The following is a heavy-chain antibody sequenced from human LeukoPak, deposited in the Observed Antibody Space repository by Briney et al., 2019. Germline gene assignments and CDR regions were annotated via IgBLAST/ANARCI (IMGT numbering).Heavy chain of an antibody. J-gene: IGHJ4*02. CDR2: IYYRGST. CDR3: VMWFGEFYYFDY. D-gene: IGHD3-10*01. CDR1: GGSISSRSYF. V-gene: IGHV4-39*01. Sequence: LETLSLTCTVSGGSISSRSYFWGWIRQPPGKGLEWIGSIYYRGSTYYNPSLKSRVTISVDTSKNQFSLRLNSVTAADTAVYYCVMWFGEFYYFDYWGQGTLVTVSS.